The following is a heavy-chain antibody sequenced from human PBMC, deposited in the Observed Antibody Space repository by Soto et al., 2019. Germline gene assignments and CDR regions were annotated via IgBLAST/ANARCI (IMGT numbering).Heavy chain of an antibody. CDR3: ARLFSAGRDYYYYGMDV. D-gene: IGHD6-13*01. J-gene: IGHJ6*02. Sequence: SETLSLTCTVSGGSISSSSYYWGWIRQPPGKGLEWIGSIYYSGSTYYNPSLKSRVTISVDTSKNQFSLKLSSVTAADTAVYYCARLFSAGRDYYYYGMDVWGQGTTVTVSS. CDR2: IYYSGST. CDR1: GGSISSSSYY. V-gene: IGHV4-39*01.